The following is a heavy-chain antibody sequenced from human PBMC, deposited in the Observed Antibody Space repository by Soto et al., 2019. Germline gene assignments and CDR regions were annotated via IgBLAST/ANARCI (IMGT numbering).Heavy chain of an antibody. J-gene: IGHJ4*02. Sequence: EVQLLESGGGLVQPGGSLRLSCAASGFTFSSYAMSWVRQAPGKALEWVSAISGSGGSTYYTDSVKGRFTISRDNSKNTQYLQMNSPRAEDTAVYYCAKTPGYSYGEGIDYWGQGTLVTVSS. CDR2: ISGSGGST. V-gene: IGHV3-23*01. D-gene: IGHD5-18*01. CDR3: AKTPGYSYGEGIDY. CDR1: GFTFSSYA.